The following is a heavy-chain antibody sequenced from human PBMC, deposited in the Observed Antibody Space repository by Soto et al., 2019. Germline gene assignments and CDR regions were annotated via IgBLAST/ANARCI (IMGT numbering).Heavy chain of an antibody. V-gene: IGHV3-7*01. CDR3: ARSPDWDFDY. CDR1: GFTFSRYW. J-gene: IGHJ4*02. CDR2: IKQDGSEK. Sequence: EVQLVESGGGLVQPGGSLRLSCAASGFTFSRYWMSWVRQAPGKGLEWGANIKQDGSEKYYVDSVKGRFTISRDNAKNSLYLQMNSLRAEDTAVYYCARSPDWDFDYWGQGTLVTVSS. D-gene: IGHD3-9*01.